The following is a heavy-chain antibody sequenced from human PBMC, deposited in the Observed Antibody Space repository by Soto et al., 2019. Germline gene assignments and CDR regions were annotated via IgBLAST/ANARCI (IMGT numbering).Heavy chain of an antibody. CDR1: GFTFTSHN. CDR2: ISPYDHSM. D-gene: IGHD3-9*01. CDR3: AKDGLYDILTGYYTTLDY. Sequence: PGGSLRLSCAASGFTFTSHNIYWFRQAPGKGLEWVSSISPYDHSMYYADSVKGRFTISRDNSKNTLYLQMNSLRAEDTAVYYCAKDGLYDILTGYYTTLDYWGQGTLVTVSS. V-gene: IGHV3-21*01. J-gene: IGHJ4*02.